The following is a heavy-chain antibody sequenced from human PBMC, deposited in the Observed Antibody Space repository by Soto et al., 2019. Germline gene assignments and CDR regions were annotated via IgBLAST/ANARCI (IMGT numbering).Heavy chain of an antibody. V-gene: IGHV3-23*01. CDR1: GFTFSSYA. CDR3: TKDRSYYDTGGYSDY. J-gene: IGHJ4*02. D-gene: IGHD3-22*01. Sequence: TGGSLRLSCAASGFTFSSYAMGWVRQAPGKGLEWVSAISGSGGSTYYADSVKGRFTISRDNSKNTLYLQMNSLRAEDTAVYYCTKDRSYYDTGGYSDYWGQGTLVTVSS. CDR2: ISGSGGST.